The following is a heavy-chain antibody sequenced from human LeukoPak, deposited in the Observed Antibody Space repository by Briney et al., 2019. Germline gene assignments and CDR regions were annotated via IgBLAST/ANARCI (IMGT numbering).Heavy chain of an antibody. Sequence: SETLSLTCTVSGGSISSYYWGWIRQPPGKGLEWIGSIYYSGSTYYNPSLKSRVTISVDTSKNQFSLKLSSVTAADTAVYYCASSIAAAGKVDYWGQGTLVTVSS. CDR2: IYYSGST. J-gene: IGHJ4*02. D-gene: IGHD6-13*01. CDR3: ASSIAAAGKVDY. V-gene: IGHV4-39*07. CDR1: GGSISSYY.